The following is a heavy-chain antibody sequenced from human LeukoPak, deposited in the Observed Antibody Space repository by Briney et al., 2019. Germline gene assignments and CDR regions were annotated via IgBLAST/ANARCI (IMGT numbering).Heavy chain of an antibody. CDR3: ACLDSSGYWDY. CDR2: IYYSGST. J-gene: IGHJ4*02. D-gene: IGHD3-22*01. V-gene: IGHV4-31*03. Sequence: SSQPLSLPCTVSGDPISRGGYYWSLLRLHPGKALEWIGYIYYSGSTYYNPSLKSRVTISVDTSKNQFSLKLSSVTAADTAVYYCACLDSSGYWDYWGQGTLVTVSS. CDR1: GDPISRGGYY.